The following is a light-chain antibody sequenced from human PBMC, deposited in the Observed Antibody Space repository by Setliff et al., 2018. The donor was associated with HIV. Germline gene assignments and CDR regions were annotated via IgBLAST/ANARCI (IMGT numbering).Light chain of an antibody. J-gene: IGLJ1*01. Sequence: QSALTQPASVSGSPGQSITISCTGTSSDVGGYNYVSWYQQHPGKAPKLMIYDVSERPSGVSNRFSGSKSGNTASLTISGLQAEDEADYYCSSSRSSTIEVFGTGTKVTVL. CDR2: DVS. V-gene: IGLV2-14*01. CDR3: SSSRSSTIEV. CDR1: SSDVGGYNY.